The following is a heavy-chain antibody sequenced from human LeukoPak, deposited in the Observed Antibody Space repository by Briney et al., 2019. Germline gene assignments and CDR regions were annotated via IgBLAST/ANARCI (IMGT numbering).Heavy chain of an antibody. CDR3: ARDQGRTYFYDSSGYYPWFDY. V-gene: IGHV3-48*04. J-gene: IGHJ4*02. Sequence: GGSLRLSCAASGFTFSGYSMNWVRQAPGKGLEWLSYISSDSSIMYYADSVKGRFTISRDNAKNSLYLQMSSLRAEDTALYYCARDQGRTYFYDSSGYYPWFDYWGQGALVTVSS. D-gene: IGHD3-22*01. CDR1: GFTFSGYS. CDR2: ISSDSSIM.